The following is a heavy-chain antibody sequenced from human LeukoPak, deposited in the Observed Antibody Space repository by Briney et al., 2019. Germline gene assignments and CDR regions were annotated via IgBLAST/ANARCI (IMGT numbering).Heavy chain of an antibody. Sequence: GGSLRLSCAASGFSFKIHAMSWVRQAPGKGLEWGSVISGTDDTYYADSVKGRFTVSRDDSSNTVFLQMNSLRDEDTAVYYCAKDAPPGNSVWDYFDCWGQGTLVTVSS. CDR1: GFSFKIHA. CDR2: ISGTDDT. CDR3: AKDAPPGNSVWDYFDC. J-gene: IGHJ4*02. D-gene: IGHD7-27*01. V-gene: IGHV3-23*01.